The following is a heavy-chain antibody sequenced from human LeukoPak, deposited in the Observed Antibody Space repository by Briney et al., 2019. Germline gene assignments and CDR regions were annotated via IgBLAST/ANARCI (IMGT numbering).Heavy chain of an antibody. CDR2: MYHSGST. CDR1: GYSIRSGYY. V-gene: IGHV4-38-2*02. Sequence: PSETLSLTCTVSGYSIRSGYYWGWIRQPPGKGLEWIGSMYHSGSTYYNPSLRGRVTISVDTSKNQISLNLRSVTAADTAVYYCARVPGPNWFDPWGQGTLVTVSS. CDR3: ARVPGPNWFDP. J-gene: IGHJ5*02.